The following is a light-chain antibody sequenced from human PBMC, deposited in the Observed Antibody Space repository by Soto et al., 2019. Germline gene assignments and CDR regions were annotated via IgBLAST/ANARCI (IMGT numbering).Light chain of an antibody. V-gene: IGKV1-5*01. Sequence: DIQMTQSPSTLSASVGDRVTITCRASQTITTWLAWYQQKPGKAPKLLIYDASSLESGVPSRFSGSGSGTEFTLTISSLQPDDFATYYCQQYISDRTFGQGTKVDIK. CDR3: QQYISDRT. J-gene: IGKJ1*01. CDR1: QTITTW. CDR2: DAS.